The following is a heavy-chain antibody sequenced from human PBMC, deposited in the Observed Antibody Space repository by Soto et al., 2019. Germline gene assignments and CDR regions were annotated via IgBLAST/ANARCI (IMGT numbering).Heavy chain of an antibody. D-gene: IGHD3-22*01. CDR1: GFTFSSYE. CDR2: ISSSGSTI. V-gene: IGHV3-48*03. J-gene: IGHJ4*02. Sequence: GGSLRLSCAASGFTFSSYEMNWVRQAPGKGLEWVSYISSSGSTIYYADSVKGRFTISRDNAKNSLYLQMNSLRAEDTAVYYCARESYYDSSGYSLVFDYWGQGTLVTVSS. CDR3: ARESYYDSSGYSLVFDY.